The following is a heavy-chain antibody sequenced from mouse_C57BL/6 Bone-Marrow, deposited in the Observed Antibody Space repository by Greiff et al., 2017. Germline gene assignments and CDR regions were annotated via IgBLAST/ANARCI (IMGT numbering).Heavy chain of an antibody. Sequence: EVQLQQSGPELVKPGASVKISCRASGYSFTGYYMNWVKQSPEKSLEWIGEINPSTGGTTYNQKFKAKATLTVDKSSSTAYMQLKSLTSEDSAVYYCARGDYDEYFDYWGQGTTLTVSS. J-gene: IGHJ2*01. V-gene: IGHV1-42*01. CDR2: INPSTGGT. CDR1: GYSFTGYY. D-gene: IGHD2-4*01. CDR3: ARGDYDEYFDY.